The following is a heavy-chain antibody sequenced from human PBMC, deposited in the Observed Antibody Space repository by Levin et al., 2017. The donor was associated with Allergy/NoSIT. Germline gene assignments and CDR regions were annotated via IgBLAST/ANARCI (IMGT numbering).Heavy chain of an antibody. J-gene: IGHJ3*02. D-gene: IGHD3-10*01. V-gene: IGHV5-10-1*01. CDR2: IDPSDSYT. Sequence: GESLKISCKGSGYSFTSYWISWVRQMPGKGLEWMGRIDPSDSYTNYSPSFQGHVTISADKSISTAYLQWSSLKASDTAMYYCAGLTYYYGSGSYDAFDIWGQGTMVTVSS. CDR3: AGLTYYYGSGSYDAFDI. CDR1: GYSFTSYW.